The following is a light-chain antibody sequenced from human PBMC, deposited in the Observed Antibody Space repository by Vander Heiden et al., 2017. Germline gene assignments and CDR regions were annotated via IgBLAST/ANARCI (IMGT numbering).Light chain of an antibody. Sequence: DIEMTQSPSSLSASVGDRVTITCRASQGINDYLNWYQQKPGKAPNLLIFASSTLQSGVPSRFSGSGSGTDFTLTISSLQPEDFATYYCQQSHSFPFTFGPGTKV. CDR1: QGINDY. CDR3: QQSHSFPFT. CDR2: ASS. J-gene: IGKJ3*01. V-gene: IGKV1-39*01.